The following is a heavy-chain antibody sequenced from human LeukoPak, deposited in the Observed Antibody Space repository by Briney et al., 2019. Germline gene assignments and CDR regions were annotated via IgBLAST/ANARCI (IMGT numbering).Heavy chain of an antibody. CDR1: GGSISSSSYY. D-gene: IGHD3-10*01. CDR3: ARDREEGNYGMDV. V-gene: IGHV4-39*07. Sequence: PSETLSLTCTVSGGSISSSSYYWGWIRQPPGKGLEWIGSIYYSGSTYYNPSLKSRVTISVDTSKNQFSLKLSSVTAADTAVYSCARDREEGNYGMDVWGQGTTVTVSS. J-gene: IGHJ6*02. CDR2: IYYSGST.